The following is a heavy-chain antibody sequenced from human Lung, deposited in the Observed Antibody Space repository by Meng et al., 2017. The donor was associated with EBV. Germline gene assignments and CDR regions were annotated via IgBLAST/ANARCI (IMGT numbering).Heavy chain of an antibody. D-gene: IGHD6-6*01. CDR1: GGSIRFGDYY. CDR2: IYDSGST. V-gene: IGHV4-30-4*08. CDR3: AREYSSSSGLPGP. J-gene: IGHJ5*02. Sequence: QRQASGPGLGKPSQTLSLTCTVSGGSIRFGDYYWSWIRQPPGKGLEWIGYIYDSGSTSYNPSLMSRVTISVDTSRNQFSLKLTSVTAADTAVYYCAREYSSSSGLPGPWGQGTLVTVSS.